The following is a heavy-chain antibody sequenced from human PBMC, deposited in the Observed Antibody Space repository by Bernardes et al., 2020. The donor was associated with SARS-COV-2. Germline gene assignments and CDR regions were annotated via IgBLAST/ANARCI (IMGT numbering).Heavy chain of an antibody. CDR1: GFTFSSYE. CDR3: AREERSITIFGVVITQTFDY. V-gene: IGHV3-48*03. D-gene: IGHD3-3*01. CDR2: ISSSGSTI. Sequence: GGSLRLSCAASGFTFSSYEMNWVRQAPGKGLEWVSYISSSGSTIFYADSVKGRFTISRDNAKNSLYLQMNSLRAEDTAVYYCAREERSITIFGVVITQTFDYWGQGTLVTVSS. J-gene: IGHJ4*02.